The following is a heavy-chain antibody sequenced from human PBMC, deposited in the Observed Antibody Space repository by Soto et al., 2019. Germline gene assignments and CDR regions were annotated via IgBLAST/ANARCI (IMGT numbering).Heavy chain of an antibody. CDR1: GFTFSSYA. J-gene: IGHJ4*02. CDR3: AKAPGAAAAAYYFAY. D-gene: IGHD2-2*01. V-gene: IGHV3-23*01. Sequence: VQLLESGGGLEQPGGSLRLSCAALGFTFSSYAMSWVRQAPGKGLEWVSGISGSGGSTYYADSVKGRFTVSRDNSKNTLYLQMNSLRAEDTAVYYCAKAPGAAAAAYYFAYWGQGTLVTVSS. CDR2: ISGSGGST.